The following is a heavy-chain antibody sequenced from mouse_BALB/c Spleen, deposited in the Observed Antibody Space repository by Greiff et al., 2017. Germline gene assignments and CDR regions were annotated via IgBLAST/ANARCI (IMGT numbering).Heavy chain of an antibody. CDR3: ARVGYGNYGAMDY. Sequence: EVKLQQSGPELVKPGASVKISCKASGYSFTGYYMHWVKQSHVKSLEWIGRINPYNGATSYNQNFKDKASLTVDKSSSTAYMELSSLTSEDTAVYYCARVGYGNYGAMDYWGQGTSVTVSS. CDR1: GYSFTGYY. V-gene: IGHV1-31*01. D-gene: IGHD2-10*02. J-gene: IGHJ4*01. CDR2: INPYNGAT.